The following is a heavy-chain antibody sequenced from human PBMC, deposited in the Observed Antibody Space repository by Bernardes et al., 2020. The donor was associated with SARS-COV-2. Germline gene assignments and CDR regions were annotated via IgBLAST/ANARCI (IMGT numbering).Heavy chain of an antibody. V-gene: IGHV1-18*01. D-gene: IGHD1-26*01. J-gene: IGHJ5*02. CDR3: ARGGSFLGT. CDR2: VSTYNGDT. CDR1: GYTFTNND. Sequence: ASVKVSCKASGYTFTNNDITWVRQAPGQGLEWMGRVSTYNGDTIYAQQIQGRVTMTTDTSTTTAYMELRNLRSNDTAVYFCARGGSFLGTCGQGTLVTVS.